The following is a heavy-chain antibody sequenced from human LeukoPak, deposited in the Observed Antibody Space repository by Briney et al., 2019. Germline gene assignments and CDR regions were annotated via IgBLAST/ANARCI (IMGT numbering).Heavy chain of an antibody. CDR1: GGSISSSSNYY. D-gene: IGHD6-19*01. J-gene: IGHJ5*02. V-gene: IGHV4-39*07. Sequence: SETLSLTCSVSGGSISSSSNYYWGWIRQPPGKGLEWIGSIYYSGSTYYNTSLKSRVTISVDTSKNQFSLKLSFVTAADTAVYYCARARSGSGWYWFDPWGQGTLVIVSS. CDR3: ARARSGSGWYWFDP. CDR2: IYYSGST.